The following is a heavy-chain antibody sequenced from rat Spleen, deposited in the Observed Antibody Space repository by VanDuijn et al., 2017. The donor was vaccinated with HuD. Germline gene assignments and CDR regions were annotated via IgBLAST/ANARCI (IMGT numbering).Heavy chain of an antibody. CDR3: ATAGTRVSRFAY. CDR2: ISVSGGSS. J-gene: IGHJ3*01. CDR1: GFTFSNYG. Sequence: EVQLVKSGGGLVQPGRSLKLSCAASGFTFSNYGMHWIRQAPTKGLEWVASISVSGGSSHYRDSVKGRFTLSRDNAKSTLYLQMDGLRSEDTATYYCATAGTRVSRFAYWGQGTLVTVSS. V-gene: IGHV5-19*01. D-gene: IGHD1-4*01.